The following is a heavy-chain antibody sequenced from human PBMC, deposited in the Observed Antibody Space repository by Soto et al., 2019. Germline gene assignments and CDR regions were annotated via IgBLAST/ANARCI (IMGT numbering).Heavy chain of an antibody. V-gene: IGHV3-23*01. D-gene: IGHD2-15*01. Sequence: APGKGLEWVSTIIGSGTRTEYADSVKGRFTISRDNSKNTLNLQMNSLRAEDTAVYYCLKGGLVLAVLPDSGGQGTLATVSS. CDR3: LKGGLVLAVLPDS. J-gene: IGHJ5*01. CDR2: IIGSGTRT.